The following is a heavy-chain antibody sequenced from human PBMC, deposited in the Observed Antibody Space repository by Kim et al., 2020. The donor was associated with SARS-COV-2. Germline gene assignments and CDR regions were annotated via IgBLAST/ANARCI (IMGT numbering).Heavy chain of an antibody. CDR2: IYYSGST. CDR3: ARLGLIVVVNDY. Sequence: SETLSLTCTVSGGSIGSSSYYWGWIRQPPGKGLEWIGSIYYSGSTYYNPSLKSRVTISVDTSKNQFSLKLSSVTAADTAVYYCARLGLIVVVNDYWGQGT. D-gene: IGHD3-22*01. CDR1: GGSIGSSSYY. J-gene: IGHJ4*02. V-gene: IGHV4-39*01.